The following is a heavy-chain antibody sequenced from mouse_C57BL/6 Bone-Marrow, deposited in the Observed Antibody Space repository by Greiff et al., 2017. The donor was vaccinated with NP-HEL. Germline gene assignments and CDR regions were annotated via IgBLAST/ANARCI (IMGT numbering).Heavy chain of an antibody. D-gene: IGHD1-1*01. V-gene: IGHV1-55*01. CDR2: IYPGSGST. CDR1: GYTFTSYW. CDR3: ARPHYYGSSLGY. J-gene: IGHJ2*01. Sequence: VQLQQPGAELVKPGASVKMSCKASGYTFTSYWITWVKQRPGQGLEWIGDIYPGSGSTNYNEKFKSKATLTVDTSSSTAYMQLSSLTSEASAVYYCARPHYYGSSLGYWGQGTTLTVSS.